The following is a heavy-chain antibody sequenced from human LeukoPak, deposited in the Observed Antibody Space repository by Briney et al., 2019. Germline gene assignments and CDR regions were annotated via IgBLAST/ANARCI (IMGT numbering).Heavy chain of an antibody. Sequence: HPGGSLRLSCAASGFTFSSYGMHWVRQAPGKGLEWVSYISSSGSTIYYADSVKGRFTISRDNAKNSLYLQMNSLRAEDTALYYCASGGIYYGAAFDFWGQGTLVTVSS. D-gene: IGHD1-26*01. CDR2: ISSSGSTI. J-gene: IGHJ4*02. CDR3: ASGGIYYGAAFDF. V-gene: IGHV3-48*04. CDR1: GFTFSSYG.